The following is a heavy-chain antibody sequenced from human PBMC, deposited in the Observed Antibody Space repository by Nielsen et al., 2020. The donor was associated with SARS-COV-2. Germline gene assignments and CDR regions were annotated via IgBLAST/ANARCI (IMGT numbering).Heavy chain of an antibody. CDR3: ARHFQYSHYYYYYMDV. V-gene: IGHV4-31*03. Sequence: SETLSLTCTVSGGSISGGGYYWTWIRQHPGTGQEWIGNISYSGSTYYNPSLKSRVTISVDTSKNHFSLKLSSVTAADTAVYYCARHFQYSHYYYYYMDVWGKGTTVTVSS. CDR1: GGSISGGGYY. CDR2: ISYSGST. J-gene: IGHJ6*03. D-gene: IGHD2/OR15-2a*01.